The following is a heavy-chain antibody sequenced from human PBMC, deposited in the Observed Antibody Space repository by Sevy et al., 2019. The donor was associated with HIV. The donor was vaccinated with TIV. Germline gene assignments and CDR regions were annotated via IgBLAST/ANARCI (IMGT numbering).Heavy chain of an antibody. CDR3: AKGDSSGWNGHFDY. Sequence: GGSLRLSFEASGFTFARYAMIWVRQAPGRGLKWVSSISVVGVGINYANSVKGRFTIARDNSKNTLYLQMNSLRAEDTAVYYCAKGDSSGWNGHFDYWGQGTLVTVSS. CDR1: GFTFARYA. J-gene: IGHJ4*02. D-gene: IGHD6-19*01. CDR2: ISVVGVGI. V-gene: IGHV3-23*01.